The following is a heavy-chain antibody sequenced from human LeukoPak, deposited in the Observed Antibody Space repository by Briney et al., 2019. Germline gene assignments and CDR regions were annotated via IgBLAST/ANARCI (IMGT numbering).Heavy chain of an antibody. CDR1: GFTFSSYW. Sequence: PGGSLRPSCAASGFTFSSYWMSWVRQAPGKGLEWVTNIKQDGSEKYYVDSVKGRFTISRDNAKNSLYLQMNSLRAEDTAIYYCARVHGAFQFLEWFPDYFDYWGQGTRVTVSS. CDR2: IKQDGSEK. J-gene: IGHJ4*02. V-gene: IGHV3-7*01. D-gene: IGHD3-3*01. CDR3: ARVHGAFQFLEWFPDYFDY.